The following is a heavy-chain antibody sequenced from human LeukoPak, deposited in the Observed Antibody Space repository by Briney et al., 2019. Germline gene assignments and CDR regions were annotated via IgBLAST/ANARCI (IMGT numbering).Heavy chain of an antibody. Sequence: GGSLRLSCAASGFTFSSYGMHWVRQAPGKGLEWVSAISGSGGSTYYADSVKGRFTISRDNSKNTLYLQMNSLRAEDTAVYYCAKDRPHYDYVWGSYRERGYFDYWGQGTLVTVSS. J-gene: IGHJ4*02. CDR1: GFTFSSYG. V-gene: IGHV3-23*01. D-gene: IGHD3-16*02. CDR3: AKDRPHYDYVWGSYRERGYFDY. CDR2: ISGSGGST.